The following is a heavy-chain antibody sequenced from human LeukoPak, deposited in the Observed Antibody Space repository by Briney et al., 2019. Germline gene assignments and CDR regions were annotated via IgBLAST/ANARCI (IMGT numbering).Heavy chain of an antibody. CDR3: AKLVGPPGY. CDR1: GFTFSNYA. J-gene: IGHJ4*02. Sequence: PGGSLRLSRAASGFTFSNYAMSWVRQAPGKGLEWVSTISIGDGSTNYADSVMGRFIISRDKSKNIMYLQMNSLRAEDTAVYYCAKLVGPPGYWGQGSLVTVSS. V-gene: IGHV3-23*01. CDR2: ISIGDGST. D-gene: IGHD1-26*01.